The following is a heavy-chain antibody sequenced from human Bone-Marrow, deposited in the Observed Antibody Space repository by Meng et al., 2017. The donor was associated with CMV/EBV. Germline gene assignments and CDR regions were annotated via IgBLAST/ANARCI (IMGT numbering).Heavy chain of an antibody. CDR2: IKQDGSEK. CDR3: ANLGRYYDFWSGYPYYYYGMDV. CDR1: GFTFSSYS. D-gene: IGHD3-3*01. J-gene: IGHJ6*02. Sequence: GGSLRLSCAASGFTFSSYSMNWVRQAPGKGLEWVANIKQDGSEKYYVDSVKGRFTISRDNAKNSLYLQMNSLRAEDTAVYYCANLGRYYDFWSGYPYYYYGMDVWGQGTTVTVSS. V-gene: IGHV3-7*01.